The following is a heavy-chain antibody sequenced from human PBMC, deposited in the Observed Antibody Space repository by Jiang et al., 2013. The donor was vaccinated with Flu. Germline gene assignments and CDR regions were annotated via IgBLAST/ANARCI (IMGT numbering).Heavy chain of an antibody. CDR3: AKGDNWNYYIDY. V-gene: IGHV3-23*01. CDR1: GFTFSSYA. Sequence: QLLESGGGLVQPGGSLRLSCAAPGFTFSSYAMSWVRQAPGKGLEWVSVISGSGGSTYYADSVKGRFTISRDNSKNTLYLQMNSLRAEDTAVYYCAKGDNWNYYIDYWGQGTLVTVSS. CDR2: ISGSGGST. J-gene: IGHJ4*02. D-gene: IGHD1-7*01.